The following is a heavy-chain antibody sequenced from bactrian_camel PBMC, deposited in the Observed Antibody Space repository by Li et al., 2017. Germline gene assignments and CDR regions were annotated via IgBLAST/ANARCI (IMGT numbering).Heavy chain of an antibody. Sequence: HVQLVESGGGAVQTGGSLRLSCVASGYTYSAGPMAWFRQSPGKEREPVATISRGSDITRYRDSVKGRFTISRDDASNTVYLQMNSLKPEDTAVYYCVRSRVLSESNCHGDYWGQGTQVTVS. CDR2: ISRGSDIT. CDR3: VRSRVLSESNCHGDY. D-gene: IGHD8*01. V-gene: IGHV3S57*01. CDR1: GYTYSAGP. J-gene: IGHJ4*01.